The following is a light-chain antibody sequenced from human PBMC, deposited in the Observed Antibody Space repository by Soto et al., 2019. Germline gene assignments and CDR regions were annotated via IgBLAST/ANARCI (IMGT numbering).Light chain of an antibody. V-gene: IGLV1-40*01. CDR3: QSYDSSLSGSYV. Sequence: QSVLTQPPSVSGAPGQRVTISCTGIRSNIGAGYDVHWYQQLPGTAPKLLIYGNSNRPSGVPDRFSGSKSGTSASLAITGLQAEDEADYYCQSYDSSLSGSYVFGTGTKVTV. CDR2: GNS. CDR1: RSNIGAGYD. J-gene: IGLJ1*01.